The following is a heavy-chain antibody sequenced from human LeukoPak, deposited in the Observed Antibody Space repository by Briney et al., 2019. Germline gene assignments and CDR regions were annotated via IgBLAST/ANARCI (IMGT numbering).Heavy chain of an antibody. CDR1: GGSFSGYY. J-gene: IGHJ4*02. Sequence: SETLSLTCAVYGGSFSGYYWSWIRQPPGKGLEWIGEINHSGSTNYNPSLKSRVTISVDTSKNQFSLQLNSVTPEDTAVYYCTRVGGSSSAPHYFDYWGQGTLVTVSS. V-gene: IGHV4-34*01. D-gene: IGHD6-6*01. CDR2: INHSGST. CDR3: TRVGGSSSAPHYFDY.